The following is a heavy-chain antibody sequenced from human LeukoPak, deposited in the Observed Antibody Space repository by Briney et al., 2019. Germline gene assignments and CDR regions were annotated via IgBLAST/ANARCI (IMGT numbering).Heavy chain of an antibody. CDR3: ARAPGYGDYIDAFDI. D-gene: IGHD4-17*01. J-gene: IGHJ3*02. CDR2: IWYDGSSK. Sequence: GGSLRLSCAASGFTFSSYGMHWVRQAPGKGLEWVAVIWYDGSSKYYADSVKGRFTISRDNSKNTLYLQMNSLRAEDTAVYYCARAPGYGDYIDAFDIWGQGTMVTVSS. CDR1: GFTFSSYG. V-gene: IGHV3-33*01.